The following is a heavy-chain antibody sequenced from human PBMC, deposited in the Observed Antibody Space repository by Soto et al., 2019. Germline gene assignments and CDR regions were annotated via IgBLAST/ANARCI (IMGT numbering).Heavy chain of an antibody. V-gene: IGHV3-21*01. D-gene: IGHD6-13*01. CDR2: ISSNSAYI. CDR1: GFTFRSFT. J-gene: IGHJ5*02. Sequence: LRLSCAASGFTFRSFTMNWVRQAPGKGLEWVSTISSNSAYIYYTDALRGRFTISRDNAKNSLHLQMNGLRAEDTAVYYCTRDASRDSSARGWFDPWGPGTLVTVSS. CDR3: TRDASRDSSARGWFDP.